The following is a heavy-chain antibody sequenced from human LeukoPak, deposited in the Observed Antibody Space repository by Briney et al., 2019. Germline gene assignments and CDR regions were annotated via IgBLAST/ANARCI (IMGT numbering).Heavy chain of an antibody. J-gene: IGHJ4*02. V-gene: IGHV3-23*01. CDR1: GFTFSSYA. CDR2: ISGSGGST. D-gene: IGHD3-22*01. CDR3: AKEGPSYYYGSSGYPAY. Sequence: GGSLRLSCAASGFTFSSYAMSWVRQAPGKGLEWVSVISGSGGSTYYADSVKGRFTISRDNSKKTLYLQMNSLRAEDTAVYYCAKEGPSYYYGSSGYPAYWGQGTLVTVSS.